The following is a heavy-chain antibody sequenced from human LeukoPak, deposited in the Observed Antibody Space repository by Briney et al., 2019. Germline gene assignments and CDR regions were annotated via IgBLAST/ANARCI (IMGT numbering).Heavy chain of an antibody. CDR3: TTDYEIAAAGTFDY. D-gene: IGHD6-13*01. V-gene: IGHV3-15*01. CDR2: IKSKTDGGTT. J-gene: IGHJ4*02. Sequence: GGSLRLSCAASGLTFSGYWMDWVRQAPGKGLEWVGRIKSKTDGGTTDYAAPVKGRFTISRDDSKNTLYLQMNSLKTEDTAVYYCTTDYEIAAAGTFDYWGQGTLVTVSS. CDR1: GLTFSGYW.